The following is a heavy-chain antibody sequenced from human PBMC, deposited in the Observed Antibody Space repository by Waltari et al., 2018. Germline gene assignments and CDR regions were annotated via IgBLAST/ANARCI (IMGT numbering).Heavy chain of an antibody. J-gene: IGHJ4*02. Sequence: QVQLQESGPGLVKPSETLSLICTVPGGSISSYYWNWIRQPPGKGLEWIGCIYYSVTTKYNPPLKSRLTISVDTSKNQVSLKLTSVTDADTAVYYCAGDKKGDGSSYMGWGQGTLVTVSS. CDR1: GGSISSYY. V-gene: IGHV4-59*01. CDR2: IYYSVTT. CDR3: AGDKKGDGSSYMG. D-gene: IGHD3-10*01.